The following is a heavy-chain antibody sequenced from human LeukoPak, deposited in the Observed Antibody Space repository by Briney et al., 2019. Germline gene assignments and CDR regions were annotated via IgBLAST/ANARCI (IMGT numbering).Heavy chain of an antibody. V-gene: IGHV4-59*08. D-gene: IGHD2/OR15-2a*01. CDR1: GRSISSYH. CDR3: AGPHPRNTVDF. J-gene: IGHJ4*02. Sequence: SETLSLTCTVSGRSISSYHGSWLRQPPGKGLGWIEYISDIGSINYNPSLKSQVPISLLTSKNQVSLKLSSVTAADTAVYYCAGPHPRNTVDFWGQGTLVTVSS. CDR2: ISDIGSI.